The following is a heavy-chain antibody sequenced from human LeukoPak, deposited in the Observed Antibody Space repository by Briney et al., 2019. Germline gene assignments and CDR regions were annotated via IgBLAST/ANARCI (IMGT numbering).Heavy chain of an antibody. Sequence: ASVKVSCKASGYTFTGYYMHWVRQAPGQGLEWMGWINPNSGGTNYAQKFQGRATMTRDTSISTAYMELSRLRSDDTAVYYCARAGYCTNGVCYLGDYMDVWGKGTTVTVSS. J-gene: IGHJ6*03. CDR2: INPNSGGT. D-gene: IGHD2-8*01. CDR3: ARAGYCTNGVCYLGDYMDV. V-gene: IGHV1-2*02. CDR1: GYTFTGYY.